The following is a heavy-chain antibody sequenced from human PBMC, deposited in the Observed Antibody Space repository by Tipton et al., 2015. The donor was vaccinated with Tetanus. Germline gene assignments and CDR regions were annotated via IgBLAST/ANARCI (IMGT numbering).Heavy chain of an antibody. CDR1: GGSISSPSYY. Sequence: LRLSCTVSGGSISSPSYYWGWIRQPPGKGLEWIGSVYYSGTTYYNPSLRNRLTVSRDTSKNQFSLNLKSVTAADTAVYYCARSESRIAPRIPWGMDIWGQGTTVTVSS. CDR3: ARSESRIAPRIPWGMDI. CDR2: VYYSGTT. V-gene: IGHV4-39*01. D-gene: IGHD6-6*01. J-gene: IGHJ6*02.